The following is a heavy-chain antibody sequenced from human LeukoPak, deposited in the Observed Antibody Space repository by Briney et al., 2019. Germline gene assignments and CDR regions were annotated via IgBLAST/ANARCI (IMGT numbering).Heavy chain of an antibody. CDR2: TSSSSSYI. CDR3: ATTYCSSTSCYRDWYFDL. J-gene: IGHJ2*01. V-gene: IGHV3-21*01. D-gene: IGHD2-2*02. CDR1: GFTFSSYS. Sequence: GGSLRLSCAASGFTFSSYSMNWVRQAPGKGLEWVSSTSSSSSYIYYADSVKGRFTISRDNAKNSLYLQMNSLRAEDTAVYYCATTYCSSTSCYRDWYFDLWGRGALVTVSS.